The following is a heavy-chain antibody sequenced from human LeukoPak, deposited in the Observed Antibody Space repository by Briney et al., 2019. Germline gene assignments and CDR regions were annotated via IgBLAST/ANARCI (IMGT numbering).Heavy chain of an antibody. CDR3: AKVGVVLGKWLDP. CDR2: ISGSGGST. Sequence: GGSLRLSCAASGFTFSSYAMSWVRQAPGKGLEWVSAISGSGGSTYYADSVKGRFTISRDNARNTLDLQMNNLRVEDTAIYYCAKVGVVLGKWLDPWGQGTVVVVSS. J-gene: IGHJ5*02. CDR1: GFTFSSYA. D-gene: IGHD7-27*01. V-gene: IGHV3-23*01.